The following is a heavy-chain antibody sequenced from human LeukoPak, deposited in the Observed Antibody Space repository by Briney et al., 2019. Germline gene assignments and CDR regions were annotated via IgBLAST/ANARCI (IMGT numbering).Heavy chain of an antibody. CDR1: GFTLSRYW. V-gene: IGHV3-7*01. Sequence: GGSLRLSCIASGFTLSRYWMRWVGQVPGKGPEFVDNIKEDSSEKSYVDFVKGRFTISRVNVKNSVSLQMNSLRVEDTAMYYCARDPGYSEFDVWGQGIMVIVSS. D-gene: IGHD4-11*01. J-gene: IGHJ3*01. CDR2: IKEDSSEK. CDR3: ARDPGYSEFDV.